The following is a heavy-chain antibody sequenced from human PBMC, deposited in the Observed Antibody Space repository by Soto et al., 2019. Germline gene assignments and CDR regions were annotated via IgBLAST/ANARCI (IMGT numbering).Heavy chain of an antibody. CDR2: ISSSSSTI. V-gene: IGHV3-48*01. Sequence: EVQLVESGGGLVQPGGSLRLSCAASGFTFSSYSMNWVRQAPGKGLEWASYISSSSSTINYADSVKGRFTISRDNAKNTLYLQMNRLRAEDKAVYYCARDRGFPMGYYYYYMDVWGKGTTVTVSS. J-gene: IGHJ6*03. CDR1: GFTFSSYS. D-gene: IGHD3-10*01. CDR3: ARDRGFPMGYYYYYMDV.